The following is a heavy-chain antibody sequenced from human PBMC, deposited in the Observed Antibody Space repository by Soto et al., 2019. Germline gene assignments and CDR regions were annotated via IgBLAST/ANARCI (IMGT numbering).Heavy chain of an antibody. CDR2: ITNTGITT. Sequence: GGPLRLSFSASGFDFSTHALTWVRQAPGKGLEWLSSITNTGITTHYADSVKGRFTISRENSRNTLHLQLNNLRVDDTAVYYCARHAPHHEWSEPWGQGTLV. V-gene: IGHV3-23*01. J-gene: IGHJ5*02. CDR1: GFDFSTHA. D-gene: IGHD2-2*01. CDR3: ARHAPHHEWSEP.